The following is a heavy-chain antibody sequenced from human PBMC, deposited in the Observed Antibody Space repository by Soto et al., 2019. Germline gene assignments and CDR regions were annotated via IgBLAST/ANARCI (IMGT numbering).Heavy chain of an antibody. CDR1: GYTFTGYY. Sequence: ASVKVSCKASGYTFTGYYMHWVRQAPGQGLEWMGWINPNSGGTNYAQKFQGRVTMTRDTSISTAYMELSRLRSDDTAVYYCARDPARSVHGTLLISQPRAYYYYAMEVWGQGTTVTVSS. V-gene: IGHV1-2*02. CDR2: INPNSGGT. J-gene: IGHJ6*02. D-gene: IGHD6-19*01. CDR3: ARDPARSVHGTLLISQPRAYYYYAMEV.